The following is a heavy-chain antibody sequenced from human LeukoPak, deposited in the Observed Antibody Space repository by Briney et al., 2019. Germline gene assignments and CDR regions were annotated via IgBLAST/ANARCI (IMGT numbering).Heavy chain of an antibody. CDR3: ARKEYRGNYYDTLDY. D-gene: IGHD1-26*01. J-gene: IGHJ4*02. V-gene: IGHV3-48*01. CDR1: GFTFSNYT. CDR2: ISSRSSTI. Sequence: GGSLRLSCAASGFTFSNYTMNWVRQAPGKGPEWVSYISSRSSTIYYADSVKGRFTISRDNAKNSLFLQMNSLRAEDTAVYYCARKEYRGNYYDTLDYWGQGTLVTVSS.